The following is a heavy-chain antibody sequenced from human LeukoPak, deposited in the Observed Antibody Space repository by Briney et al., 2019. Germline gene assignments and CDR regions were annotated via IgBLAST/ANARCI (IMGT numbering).Heavy chain of an antibody. CDR1: GGSIGSGDYY. Sequence: SQTLSLTCTVSGGSIGSGDYYWSWIRQPPGKGLEWIGYIYYSGSTYYNPSLKSRVTISVDTSKNQFSLKLSSVTAADTAVYYCAREKVRGVRNWFDPWGQGTLVTVSS. D-gene: IGHD3-10*01. J-gene: IGHJ5*02. V-gene: IGHV4-30-4*01. CDR2: IYYSGST. CDR3: AREKVRGVRNWFDP.